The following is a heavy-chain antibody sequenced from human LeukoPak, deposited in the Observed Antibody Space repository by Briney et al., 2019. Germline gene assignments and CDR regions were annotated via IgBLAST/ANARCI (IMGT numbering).Heavy chain of an antibody. CDR3: ARGGSEGY. Sequence: PSETLSLTCTVSGGSISSGSYYWTWIRQPAGKGLEWIGRIDTSGSTNYNPSLKSRVTISIDTSKNQLSLKLSSVTAADTAVYYCARGGSEGYWGQGTLVTVSS. CDR2: IDTSGST. J-gene: IGHJ4*02. V-gene: IGHV4-61*02. CDR1: GGSISSGSYY.